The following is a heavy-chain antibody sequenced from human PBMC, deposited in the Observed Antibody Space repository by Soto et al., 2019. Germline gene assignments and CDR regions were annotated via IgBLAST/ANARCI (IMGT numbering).Heavy chain of an antibody. J-gene: IGHJ4*02. V-gene: IGHV3-30-3*01. CDR2: ISYDGSNK. CDR3: ARDWRRVVAALGGFDY. Sequence: PGGSLRLSCAASGFTFSSYAMHWVRQAPGKGLEWVAVISYDGSNKYYADSVKGRFTISRDNSKNTLYLQMNSLRAEDTAVYYCARDWRRVVAALGGFDYWGQGTLVTVSS. CDR1: GFTFSSYA. D-gene: IGHD2-15*01.